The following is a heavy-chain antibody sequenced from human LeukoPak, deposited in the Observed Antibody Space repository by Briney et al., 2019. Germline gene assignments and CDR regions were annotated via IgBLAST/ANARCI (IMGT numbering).Heavy chain of an antibody. D-gene: IGHD3-10*01. CDR2: IKQDGSEK. CDR1: GFTFNNYL. Sequence: GGALRLSCAASGFTFNNYLMSWVRQAPGKGLEWVANIKQDGSEKYYVDSVKGRFTISRDNAKNSVYLQMNSLRAEDTAVYYCARDRWGHGLFDYWGQGNLVTVSS. V-gene: IGHV3-7*01. CDR3: ARDRWGHGLFDY. J-gene: IGHJ4*02.